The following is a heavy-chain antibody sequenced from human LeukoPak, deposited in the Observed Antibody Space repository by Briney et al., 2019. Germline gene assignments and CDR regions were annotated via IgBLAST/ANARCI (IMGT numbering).Heavy chain of an antibody. D-gene: IGHD6-19*01. CDR2: IYYSGST. Sequence: PSETLSLTCTVSGGSISSYYWSWIRQPPGKGLEWIGYIYYSGSTNYNPSLKSRVTISVDTSKNQFSLKLSSVTAADTAVYYCARLRRAGDAFDIWGQGTMVTVSS. V-gene: IGHV4-59*08. CDR3: ARLRRAGDAFDI. J-gene: IGHJ3*02. CDR1: GGSISSYY.